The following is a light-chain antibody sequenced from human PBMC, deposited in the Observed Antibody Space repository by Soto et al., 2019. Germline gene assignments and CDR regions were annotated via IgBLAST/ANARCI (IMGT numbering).Light chain of an antibody. CDR1: QGISSY. Sequence: IRITQSPSSFSASTGDRVTITCRASQGISSYLAWYQQKPGKAPKLLIYAASTLQSGVPSRFSGSGSGTDFTLTISCLQSEDFATYYCQQYYSYPPTFGGGTKVEIK. CDR2: AAS. V-gene: IGKV1-8*01. J-gene: IGKJ4*01. CDR3: QQYYSYPPT.